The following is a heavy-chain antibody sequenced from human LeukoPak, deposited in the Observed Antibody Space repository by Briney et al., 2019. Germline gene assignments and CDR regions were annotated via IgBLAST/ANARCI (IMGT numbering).Heavy chain of an antibody. D-gene: IGHD3-22*01. CDR1: GFTFSSYA. CDR2: INGSGGSK. Sequence: GGSLRLSCAASGFTFSSYAMSWVRQAPGQGLEWVSAINGSGGSKYYVNSEKGRFTTSRDNSKDTLYLQMSSVRVDDTAVYYCARDRGRYYDSRGFYWGYYFDSWGQGILVTVST. J-gene: IGHJ4*02. CDR3: ARDRGRYYDSRGFYWGYYFDS. V-gene: IGHV3-23*01.